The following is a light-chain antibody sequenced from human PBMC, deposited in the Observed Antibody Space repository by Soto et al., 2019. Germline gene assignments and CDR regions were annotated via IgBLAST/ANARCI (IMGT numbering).Light chain of an antibody. J-gene: IGLJ1*01. CDR3: QVWDTISDHYV. Sequence: SYELTQPPSVSVAPGQTARITCGGNNIESKSVHWYQQRPDQAPVLVIYVDSDRPSGIPDRFSASTSGNTAALTISRVEAGDEADYYCQVWDTISDHYVFGSGTKVTVL. V-gene: IGLV3-21*02. CDR1: NIESKS. CDR2: VDS.